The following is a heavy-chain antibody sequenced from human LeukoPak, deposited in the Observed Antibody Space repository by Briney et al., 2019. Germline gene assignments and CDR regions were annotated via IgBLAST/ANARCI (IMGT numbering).Heavy chain of an antibody. V-gene: IGHV4-59*01. CDR1: GVSISSYY. CDR2: IYYSGST. CDR3: ATTSKGANYYDSSGARGSYYYYMDV. Sequence: SETLSPTCTVSGVSISSYYWSWIRQPPGKGLEWIGYIYYSGSTNYNPSLKSRVTISVDTSKNQFSLKLSSVTAADTAVYYCATTSKGANYYDSSGARGSYYYYMDVWGKGTTVTVSS. J-gene: IGHJ6*03. D-gene: IGHD3-22*01.